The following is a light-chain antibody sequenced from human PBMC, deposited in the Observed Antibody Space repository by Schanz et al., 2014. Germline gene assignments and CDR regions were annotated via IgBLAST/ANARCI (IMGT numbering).Light chain of an antibody. V-gene: IGKV3-20*01. J-gene: IGKJ1*01. Sequence: ELVLTQSPGTLSLSPGERATLSCRASQSVHRNYLPWHQQKPGQPPHVLIYGASRRATGIPDRFSGSGSGTEFTLTISSLQSEDFAVYYCQKYDSAPWTFGQGTKVESK. CDR2: GAS. CDR3: QKYDSAPWT. CDR1: QSVHRNY.